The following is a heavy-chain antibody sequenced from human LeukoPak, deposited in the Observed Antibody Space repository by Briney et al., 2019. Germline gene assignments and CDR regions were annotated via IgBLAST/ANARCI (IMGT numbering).Heavy chain of an antibody. V-gene: IGHV3-21*01. CDR2: ISSSSNHV. J-gene: IGHJ4*02. D-gene: IGHD4-17*01. CDR1: GFPFSNYY. Sequence: GGSLRLSCAASGFPFSNYYMNWVRQAPGKGLEWVSSISSSSNHVYYVDSVKGRFTISRDNAKNSVYLQMNSLRAEDTAVYYCARLFYGDYCCFDYWGQGTLVTVSS. CDR3: ARLFYGDYCCFDY.